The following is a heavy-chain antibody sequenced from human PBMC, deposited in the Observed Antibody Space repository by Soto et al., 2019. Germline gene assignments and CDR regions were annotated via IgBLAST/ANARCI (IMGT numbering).Heavy chain of an antibody. V-gene: IGHV3-23*01. D-gene: IGHD3-22*01. CDR1: GFTFSSYA. Sequence: EVQLLESGGGLVQPGGSLRLSCAASGFTFSSYAMSWGRQAPGKGVEWVSAISGSGGSTYYAESVKGRFTNSRDNTQNTLYLQMYSLRAEDTAVYYCAKYPIVVVPPRLFDYWGQGTLVTVSS. CDR2: ISGSGGST. J-gene: IGHJ4*02. CDR3: AKYPIVVVPPRLFDY.